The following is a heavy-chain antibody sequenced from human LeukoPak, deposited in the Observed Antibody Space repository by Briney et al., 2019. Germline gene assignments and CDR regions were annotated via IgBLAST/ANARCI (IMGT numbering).Heavy chain of an antibody. CDR1: GFTFSSYS. V-gene: IGHV3-21*01. CDR2: ISSSSSYI. Sequence: GGSLRLSCAAFGFTFSSYSMNWVRQAPGKGLEWVSSISSSSSYIYYADSVKGRFTISRDNAKNSLYLQMNSLRAEDTAVYYCARDWVSGGAFDIWGQGTMVTVSS. D-gene: IGHD3-10*01. CDR3: ARDWVSGGAFDI. J-gene: IGHJ3*02.